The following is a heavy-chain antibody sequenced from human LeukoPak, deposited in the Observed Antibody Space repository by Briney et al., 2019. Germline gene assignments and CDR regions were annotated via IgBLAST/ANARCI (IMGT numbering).Heavy chain of an antibody. J-gene: IGHJ4*02. CDR1: GFTFSSYG. CDR2: ISYDGSNK. V-gene: IGHV3-30*18. CDR3: AKDLNFSSPLTTVVTPIDY. D-gene: IGHD4-23*01. Sequence: GRSLRLSCAASGFTFSSYGMHWVRQAPGKGLEWVAVISYDGSNKYYADSVKGRFTISRDNSKNTLYLQMNSLRAEDTAVYYCAKDLNFSSPLTTVVTPIDYWGQGTLVTVSS.